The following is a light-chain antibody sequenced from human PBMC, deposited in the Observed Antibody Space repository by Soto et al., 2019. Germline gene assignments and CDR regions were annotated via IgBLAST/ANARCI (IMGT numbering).Light chain of an antibody. J-gene: IGLJ1*01. CDR1: SSDVGGYNY. CDR2: EVS. Sequence: QSAPTQPPSASGSAGQSVTISCTGTSSDVGGYNYVSWFQQHPGKARKLMIYEVSKRPSGVPDRFSGSKSGNTASLTVSGLQAEDEADYYCSSYAGSNRVFGTGSKLTV. V-gene: IGLV2-8*01. CDR3: SSYAGSNRV.